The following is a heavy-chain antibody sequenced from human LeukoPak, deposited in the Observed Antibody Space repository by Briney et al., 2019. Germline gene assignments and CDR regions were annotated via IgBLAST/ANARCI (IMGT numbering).Heavy chain of an antibody. CDR2: IQQDGSEK. CDR1: GFTFTIYW. J-gene: IGHJ4*02. V-gene: IGHV3-7*03. CDR3: ARSYSLWFGELSGADY. Sequence: PGGSLRLSCAASGFTFTIYWMSWVRQAPGKGLEWVANIQQDGSEKYYVDSVKGRFTISRDNSKNTLYLQMNSLRAEDTAVYYCARSYSLWFGELSGADYWGQGTLVTVSS. D-gene: IGHD3-10*01.